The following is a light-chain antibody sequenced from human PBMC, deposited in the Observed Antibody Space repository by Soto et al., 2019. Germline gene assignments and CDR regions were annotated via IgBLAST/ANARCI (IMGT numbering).Light chain of an antibody. Sequence: DIPMTQSPSTLSASVGDRVTITCRASQYIHNYLAWYQQKPGEAPKRLIYEAANLESGVPSRFSGSGTGTEFTLTISSLQPDDFATYYCQQSNNYPWTFGQGTRVEI. CDR3: QQSNNYPWT. CDR1: QYIHNY. CDR2: EAA. V-gene: IGKV1-5*03. J-gene: IGKJ1*01.